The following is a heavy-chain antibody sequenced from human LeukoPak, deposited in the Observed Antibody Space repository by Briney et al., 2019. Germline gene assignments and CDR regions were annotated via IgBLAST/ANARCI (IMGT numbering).Heavy chain of an antibody. Sequence: GGSLRLSCAASGFTFSSYSMNWVRQAPGKGLEWVSYISSSSSTIYYADSVKGRFTISRDNAKNSLYLQMNSLRAEDTAVYYCARDLPQYYDILTGYYYWGQGTLVTVSS. CDR1: GFTFSSYS. V-gene: IGHV3-48*04. J-gene: IGHJ4*02. D-gene: IGHD3-9*01. CDR3: ARDLPQYYDILTGYYY. CDR2: ISSSSSTI.